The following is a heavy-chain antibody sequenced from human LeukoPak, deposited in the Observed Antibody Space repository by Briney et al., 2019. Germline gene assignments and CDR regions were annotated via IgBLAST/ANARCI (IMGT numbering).Heavy chain of an antibody. D-gene: IGHD5-12*01. J-gene: IGHJ4*02. CDR1: GYTFTSYG. V-gene: IGHV1-18*01. CDR3: ARVATIKSPADY. CDR2: ISAYNGNT. Sequence: ASVKVSRKASGYTFTSYGISWVRQAPGQGLEWMGWISAYNGNTNYAQKLQGRVTMTTDTSTSTAYMELRSLRSDDTAVYYCARVATIKSPADYWGQGTLVTVSS.